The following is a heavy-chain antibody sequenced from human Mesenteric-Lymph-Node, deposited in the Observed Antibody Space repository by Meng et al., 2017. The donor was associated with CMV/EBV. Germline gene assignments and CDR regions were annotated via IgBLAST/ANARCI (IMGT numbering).Heavy chain of an antibody. CDR3: ARATDTPIAGDYYFYGLDV. J-gene: IGHJ6*02. D-gene: IGHD2-2*02. CDR1: GASISTYY. V-gene: IGHV4-59*01. CDR2: IYHTGDT. Sequence: ETLSLTCTVSGASISTYYWTWIRQNPGKGLEWIGYIYHTGDTKNNPSLKSRVTISIDTSKNQFSLELRSVTAADTAVYYCARATDTPIAGDYYFYGLDVWGQGTTVTVSS.